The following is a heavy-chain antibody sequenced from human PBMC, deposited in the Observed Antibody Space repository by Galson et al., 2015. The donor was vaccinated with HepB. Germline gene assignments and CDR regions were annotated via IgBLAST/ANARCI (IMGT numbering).Heavy chain of an antibody. V-gene: IGHV1-69*13. CDR2: IIPIFGTA. Sequence: SVKVSCKASGGTFSSYAISWVRQAPGQGLEWMGGIIPIFGTANYAQKFQGRVTITADESTSTAYMELSSLRSEDTAVYYCARWSYGGNSVVAEYFQHWGQGTLVTVSS. J-gene: IGHJ1*01. D-gene: IGHD4-23*01. CDR1: GGTFSSYA. CDR3: ARWSYGGNSVVAEYFQH.